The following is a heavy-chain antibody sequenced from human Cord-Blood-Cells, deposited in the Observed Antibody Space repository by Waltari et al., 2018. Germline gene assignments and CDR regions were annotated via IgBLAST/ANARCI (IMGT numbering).Heavy chain of an antibody. D-gene: IGHD6-19*01. CDR3: ASIAVAGLLFDY. CDR1: GGSISSSSYY. CDR2: SYYSGST. Sequence: QMQLQESGPGLVKPSETLSLTCTVSGGSISSSSYYWGWIRQPPGKGLEWIGSSYYSGSTDYNPSLKSRVTISVDTSKNQFSLKLSSVTAADTAVYYCASIAVAGLLFDYCGQGTLVTVSS. V-gene: IGHV4-39*01. J-gene: IGHJ4*02.